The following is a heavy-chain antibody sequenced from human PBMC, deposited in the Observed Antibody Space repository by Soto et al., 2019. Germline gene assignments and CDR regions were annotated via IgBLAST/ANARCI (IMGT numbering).Heavy chain of an antibody. Sequence: GEALKISCKGSGYSFTSYWIGWVRQMPGKVLEWMGIIYPGDSDTRYSPSFQGQVTISADKSISTAYLQWSSLKASDTAMYYCAIGGYDLNSYYYYYGMDVWGKGXTVTVCS. J-gene: IGHJ6*04. CDR2: IYPGDSDT. CDR1: GYSFTSYW. D-gene: IGHD5-12*01. V-gene: IGHV5-51*01. CDR3: AIGGYDLNSYYYYYGMDV.